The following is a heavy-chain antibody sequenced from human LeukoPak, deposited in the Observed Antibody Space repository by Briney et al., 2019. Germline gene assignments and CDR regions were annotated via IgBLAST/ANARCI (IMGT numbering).Heavy chain of an antibody. CDR2: ISGNGGST. D-gene: IGHD3-3*01. CDR3: AKNKPRGGHYDFWSDTTQGYFDY. Sequence: GGSLRLSCATSQFNFNKFGMTWVRQAPGKGLEWVSSISGNGGSTQYADSVQGRFAISRDNSKNTLYLQMNSLRAEDTAVYYCAKNKPRGGHYDFWSDTTQGYFDYWGQGTLVTVSS. J-gene: IGHJ4*02. V-gene: IGHV3-23*01. CDR1: QFNFNKFG.